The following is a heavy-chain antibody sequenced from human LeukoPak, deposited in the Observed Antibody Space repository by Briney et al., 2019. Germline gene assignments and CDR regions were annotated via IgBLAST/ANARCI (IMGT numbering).Heavy chain of an antibody. J-gene: IGHJ3*02. CDR1: GFTFSSYG. V-gene: IGHV3-23*01. D-gene: IGHD1-26*01. CDR3: ARGGSYLSAFDI. CDR2: VSGSGAHT. Sequence: PGGSLRLSCAASGFTFSSYGIHWVRQAPGKGLQWVSAVSGSGAHTYYADSVKGRFTISRDNSRDTLYLQMSSLRSEDTAVYYCARGGSYLSAFDIWGQGTMVTVSS.